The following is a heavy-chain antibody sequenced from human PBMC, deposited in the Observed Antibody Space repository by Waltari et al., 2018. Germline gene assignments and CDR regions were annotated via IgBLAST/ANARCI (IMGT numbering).Heavy chain of an antibody. J-gene: IGHJ4*02. CDR3: ARARRTMIVVAL. CDR2: INHSGST. D-gene: IGHD3-22*01. V-gene: IGHV4-34*01. Sequence: QVQLQQWGAGLLKPSETLSLTCAVYGGSFSGYYWSWIRQPPGKGLEWIGEINHSGSTNYNPSLKSRVTISVDTSKNQFSLKLSSVTAADTAVYYCARARRTMIVVALWGQGTLVTVSS. CDR1: GGSFSGYY.